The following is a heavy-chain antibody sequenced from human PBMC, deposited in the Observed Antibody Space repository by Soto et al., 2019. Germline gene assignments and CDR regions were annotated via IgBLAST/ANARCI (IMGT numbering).Heavy chain of an antibody. D-gene: IGHD2-2*01. Sequence: SVKVSCKASGGTFSSYAISWVRQAPGQGLEWMGWINASNGTTNYAQKFQGRVTITGDTSASTAYMELSSLRSEDTAVYYCARDAPKLLLWYNWFDPWGQGTLVTVSS. CDR3: ARDAPKLLLWYNWFDP. CDR2: INASNGTT. V-gene: IGHV1-69*06. CDR1: GGTFSSYA. J-gene: IGHJ5*02.